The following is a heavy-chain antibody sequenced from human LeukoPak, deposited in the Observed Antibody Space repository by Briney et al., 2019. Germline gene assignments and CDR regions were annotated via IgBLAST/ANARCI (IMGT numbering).Heavy chain of an antibody. Sequence: GGSLRLSCAVSGFTFSDYWVNWVRQAPWKGLEWVASIRQDGGEKSYVDSVKGRFTISRDNTKNSLYLQMSSLRAEDTAVYYCARYGTAAGLYFDLWGQGTLVTVSS. CDR1: GFTFSDYW. D-gene: IGHD6-13*01. J-gene: IGHJ4*01. V-gene: IGHV3-7*01. CDR3: ARYGTAAGLYFDL. CDR2: IRQDGGEK.